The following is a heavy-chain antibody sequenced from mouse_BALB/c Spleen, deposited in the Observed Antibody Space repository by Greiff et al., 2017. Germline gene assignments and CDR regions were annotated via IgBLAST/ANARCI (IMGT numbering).Heavy chain of an antibody. Sequence: VKQMESGAELAKPGASVKMSCKASGYTFTSYWMHWVKQRPGQGLEWIGYINPSTGYTEYNQKFKDKATLTADKSSSTAYMQLSSLTSEDSAVYYCARKGVYYRYVDYWGQGTTLTVSS. CDR2: INPSTGYT. CDR3: ARKGVYYRYVDY. V-gene: IGHV1-7*01. CDR1: GYTFTSYW. D-gene: IGHD2-14*01. J-gene: IGHJ2*01.